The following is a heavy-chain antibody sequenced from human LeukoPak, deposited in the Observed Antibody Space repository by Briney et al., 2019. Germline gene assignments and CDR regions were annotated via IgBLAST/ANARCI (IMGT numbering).Heavy chain of an antibody. CDR2: MNTNTGNP. J-gene: IGHJ4*02. V-gene: IGHV7-4-1*02. CDR1: GYTFTSYV. Sequence: GASVKVSCKASGYTFTSYVMNWVRQGPGQGLEWMGWMNTNTGNPTYAQGFTGRFVFSLDTSVSTAYLQISSLKAEDTAVYYCVREGDYVWGSYRHFDYWGQGTLVTVSS. CDR3: VREGDYVWGSYRHFDY. D-gene: IGHD3-16*02.